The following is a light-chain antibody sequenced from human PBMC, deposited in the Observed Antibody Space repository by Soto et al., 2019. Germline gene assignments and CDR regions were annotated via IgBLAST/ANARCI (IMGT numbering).Light chain of an antibody. CDR3: QCYDSSLSGSL. CDR1: SSNIGSIYD. V-gene: IGLV1-40*01. Sequence: QSVLTQPPSVSGAPGQTITISCTGSSSNIGSIYDVHWFQKLPGTAPKLLIYGNNNRPSGVPDRFSGSKSGTSASLAISGLQTEDEADYYCQCYDSSLSGSLFGGGTKLTVL. J-gene: IGLJ2*01. CDR2: GNN.